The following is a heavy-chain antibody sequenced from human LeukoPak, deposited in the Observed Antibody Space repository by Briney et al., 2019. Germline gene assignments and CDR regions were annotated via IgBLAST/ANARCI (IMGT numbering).Heavy chain of an antibody. CDR2: MSYAGHT. CDR3: ARGRIVGARNFDY. V-gene: IGHV4-39*07. D-gene: IGHD1-26*01. J-gene: IGHJ4*02. CDR1: GGSIIIDNYY. Sequence: SETLSLTCTVSGGSIIIDNYYWSWIRQPPGKGLLWIGSMSYAGHTYYNPSLQSRVTISVDTSKNQFSLKLSSVTAADTAVYYCARGRIVGARNFDYWGQGTLVTVSS.